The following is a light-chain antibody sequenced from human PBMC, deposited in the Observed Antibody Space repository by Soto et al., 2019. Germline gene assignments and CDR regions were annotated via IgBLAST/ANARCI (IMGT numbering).Light chain of an antibody. J-gene: IGLJ3*02. CDR3: AAWDDSLSVWV. V-gene: IGLV1-47*01. CDR1: SSNIGSNY. Sequence: QPVLTQPPSASGTPGQRVTISCSGSSSNIGSNYVYWYQQLPGTAPKLLIYRNNQRPSGVPDRFSGSKSGTSASLAISGLRSGDEADYYCAAWDDSLSVWVFGGGTKLTVL. CDR2: RNN.